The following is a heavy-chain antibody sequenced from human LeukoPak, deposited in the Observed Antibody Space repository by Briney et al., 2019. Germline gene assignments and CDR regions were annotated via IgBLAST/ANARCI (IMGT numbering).Heavy chain of an antibody. CDR2: ISSSSSYI. D-gene: IGHD3-9*01. J-gene: IGHJ2*01. Sequence: GGSLRLSCAASGFTVSSNYMSWVRQAPGKGLEWVSSISSSSSYIYYADSVKGRFTISRDNAKNSLYLQMNSLRAEDTAVYYCARDHYDILTGYTAYWYFDLWGRGTLVTVSS. CDR3: ARDHYDILTGYTAYWYFDL. CDR1: GFTVSSNY. V-gene: IGHV3-21*01.